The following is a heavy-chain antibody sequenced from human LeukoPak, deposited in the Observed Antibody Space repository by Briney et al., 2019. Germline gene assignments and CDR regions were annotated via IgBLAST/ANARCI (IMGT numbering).Heavy chain of an antibody. CDR3: ARDYTGGWNDY. V-gene: IGHV3-7*01. Sequence: PGGSLRLSCAAAGFSLSSYWMSWVRQAKGKGLECVAKIREDGSEKHYVDSVKGRFIISRDNSKNSLYLQTNSLRAEDTAVYYCARDYTGGWNDYWGQGTLVTVSS. CDR1: GFSLSSYW. J-gene: IGHJ4*02. D-gene: IGHD7-27*01. CDR2: IREDGSEK.